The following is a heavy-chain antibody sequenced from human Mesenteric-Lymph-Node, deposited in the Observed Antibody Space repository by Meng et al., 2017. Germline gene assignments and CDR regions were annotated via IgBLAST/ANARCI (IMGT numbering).Heavy chain of an antibody. Sequence: QVQLVQSGAEVQKPGASVKVSCKASGYTFTVYYMHWVRQAPGQGLEWMGRINPHTGGINYAQEFQGRVAMTRDTSISTAYMELSRLRIDDTAVYYCAKIGSNHQFDLWGQGTLVTVSS. CDR3: AKIGSNHQFDL. CDR2: INPHTGGI. J-gene: IGHJ4*02. D-gene: IGHD4-11*01. CDR1: GYTFTVYY. V-gene: IGHV1-2*06.